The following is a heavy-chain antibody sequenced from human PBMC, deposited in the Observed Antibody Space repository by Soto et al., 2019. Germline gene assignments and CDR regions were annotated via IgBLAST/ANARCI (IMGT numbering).Heavy chain of an antibody. CDR2: IIPIFGTA. CDR3: ASTIVVVVAATPYYYYGMDV. Sequence: QVQLVQSGAEVKKPGSSVKVSCKASGGTFSSYAISWVRQAPGQGLEWMGGIIPIFGTANYAQTFQGRVTITADESTSTAYMDLSSLRSEDTAVYYCASTIVVVVAATPYYYYGMDVWGQGTTVTVSS. D-gene: IGHD2-15*01. V-gene: IGHV1-69*01. CDR1: GGTFSSYA. J-gene: IGHJ6*02.